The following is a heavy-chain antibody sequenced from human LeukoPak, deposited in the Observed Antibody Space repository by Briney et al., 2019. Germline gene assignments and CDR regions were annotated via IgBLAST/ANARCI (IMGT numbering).Heavy chain of an antibody. CDR3: AVYYYGSGSQKRYYYYMDV. J-gene: IGHJ6*03. D-gene: IGHD3-10*01. Sequence: PGGSLRLSCAASGFTVSSNYMSWVRQAPGKGLECVIVIYSDGTTYYADSVKGRFTISRDKSKNTLYLQMNILRAEDTAVYYCAVYYYGSGSQKRYYYYMDVWGKGTTVTVSS. CDR2: IYSDGTT. CDR1: GFTVSSNY. V-gene: IGHV3-53*01.